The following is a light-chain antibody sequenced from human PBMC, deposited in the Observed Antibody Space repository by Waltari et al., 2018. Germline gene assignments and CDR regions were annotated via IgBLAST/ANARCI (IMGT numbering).Light chain of an antibody. V-gene: IGKV1-39*01. Sequence: DIQMTQSPSSLSTSVGDRVTISCRASYNVDVFLNWYQQKPGKAPKLLNYGASSLQSGVPSRFSGSGSGTDFTLTITSLQPEDSATYYCQQSHGFPFTFGQGTKLEIK. CDR2: GAS. CDR3: QQSHGFPFT. CDR1: YNVDVF. J-gene: IGKJ2*01.